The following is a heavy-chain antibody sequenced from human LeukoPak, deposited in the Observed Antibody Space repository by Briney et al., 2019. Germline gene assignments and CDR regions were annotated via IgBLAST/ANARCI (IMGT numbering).Heavy chain of an antibody. D-gene: IGHD2-2*01. Sequence: GGSLRLSCAASGFTFGDYAMSWVRQAPGKGLEWVSAISNSVTSTYYADSVKGRFTISRDNSKNTLYMQMKSLRARDTALDYRVAACQLLLFDDCGEGTLVTVSS. CDR2: ISNSVTST. CDR3: VAACQLLLFDD. CDR1: GFTFGDYA. J-gene: IGHJ4*02. V-gene: IGHV3-23*01.